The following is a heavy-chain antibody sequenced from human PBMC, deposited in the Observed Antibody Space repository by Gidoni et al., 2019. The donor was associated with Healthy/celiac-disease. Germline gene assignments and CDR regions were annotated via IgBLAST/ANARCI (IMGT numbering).Heavy chain of an antibody. D-gene: IGHD5-18*01. CDR3: ARDLRDTAMVMRYWFDP. V-gene: IGHV1-69*01. Sequence: QVQLVQSGAEVKKPGSSVKVSCKASGGTFSSYAISWVRQAPGQGLEWMGGIIPIFGTANYAQKFQGRVTITADESTSTAYMELSSLRSEDTAVYYCARDLRDTAMVMRYWFDPWGQGTLVTVSS. J-gene: IGHJ5*02. CDR1: GGTFSSYA. CDR2: IIPIFGTA.